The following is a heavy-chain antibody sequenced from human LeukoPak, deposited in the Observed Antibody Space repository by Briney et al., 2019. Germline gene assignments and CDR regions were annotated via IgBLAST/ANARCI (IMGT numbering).Heavy chain of an antibody. CDR1: GGSFSGDY. CDR3: ARASLFPLYYMDV. Sequence: SETLSLTCAVDGGSFSGDYWSWIRQPPGKGRGWIGESNQSGSTNYNPSLKGRVTISVDTSKNQFSLTPSSVTAADTAVYYCARASLFPLYYMDVWGKGTTVTVSS. V-gene: IGHV4-34*01. D-gene: IGHD3-10*02. CDR2: SNQSGST. J-gene: IGHJ6*03.